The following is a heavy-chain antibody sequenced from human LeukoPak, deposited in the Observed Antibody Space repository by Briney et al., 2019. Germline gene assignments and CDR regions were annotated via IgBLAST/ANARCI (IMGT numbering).Heavy chain of an antibody. D-gene: IGHD5-18*01. CDR3: AKGGRGYSYGRGKRVSYYYGMDV. V-gene: IGHV3-23*05. Sequence: GGSLRLSCAASGFTFSNDAMTWVRQAPGKGLEWVSGIDSSGVSTYIADSVKGRFTISRDNAKNTLYLQMNSLTAEDTAVYYCAKGGRGYSYGRGKRVSYYYGMDVWGLGTTVTVSS. CDR2: IDSSGVST. J-gene: IGHJ6*02. CDR1: GFTFSNDA.